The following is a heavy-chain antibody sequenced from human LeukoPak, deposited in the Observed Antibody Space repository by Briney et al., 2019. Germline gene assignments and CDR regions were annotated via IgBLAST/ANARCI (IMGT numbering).Heavy chain of an antibody. CDR2: MNPNSGNT. J-gene: IGHJ4*02. D-gene: IGHD3-22*01. Sequence: ASVKVSCKASGYTFTSYDINWVRQATGQGLEWMGWMNPNSGNTGYAQKFQGRVTMTRNTSISTAYMELSSLRSEDTAVYYCARAIARKRYDSDLYYFDYWGQGTLVAVSS. V-gene: IGHV1-8*01. CDR3: ARAIARKRYDSDLYYFDY. CDR1: GYTFTSYD.